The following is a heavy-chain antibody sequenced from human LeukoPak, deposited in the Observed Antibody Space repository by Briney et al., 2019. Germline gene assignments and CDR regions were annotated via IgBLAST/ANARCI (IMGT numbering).Heavy chain of an antibody. V-gene: IGHV3-33*01. CDR2: IWYDGSNK. D-gene: IGHD3-10*01. CDR3: ARVRGFGEAFDY. J-gene: IGHJ4*02. Sequence: GGSLRLSCAASGFTFSSYGMHWVRQAPGKGLEWVAVIWYDGSNKYYADSVKGRFTISRDNAKNSLYLQMNSLRAEDTAVYYCARVRGFGEAFDYWGQGTLVTVSS. CDR1: GFTFSSYG.